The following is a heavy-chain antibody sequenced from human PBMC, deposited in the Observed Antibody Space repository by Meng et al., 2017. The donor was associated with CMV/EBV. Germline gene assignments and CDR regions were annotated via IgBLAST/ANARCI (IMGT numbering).Heavy chain of an antibody. Sequence: GGSLRLSCAASGFTFDDYAMHWVRQAPGKGLEWASGISRNSGSIGYADSVKGRFTISRDNAKNSLYLQMNSLRAEDTALYYCAKDISYSGSYHAFDYWGQGTLVTVSS. J-gene: IGHJ4*02. CDR1: GFTFDDYA. D-gene: IGHD1-26*01. CDR3: AKDISYSGSYHAFDY. V-gene: IGHV3-9*01. CDR2: ISRNSGSI.